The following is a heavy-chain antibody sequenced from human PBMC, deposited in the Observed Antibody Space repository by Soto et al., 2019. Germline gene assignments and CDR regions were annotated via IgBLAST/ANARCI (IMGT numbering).Heavy chain of an antibody. CDR3: ARVVSVMTSVFGF. CDR2: ITPMIGTT. CDR1: GGTFYTYA. D-gene: IGHD3-10*01. Sequence: QVHLVQSGAEVKRPGSSVRVSCRASGGTFYTYAFTWVRQAPGQGLEWMGGITPMIGTTKYAQKLHSRVNISTDASASQVYRELSNLRADDTAVYYCARVVSVMTSVFGFWGQGTLITVSS. V-gene: IGHV1-69*01. J-gene: IGHJ4*02.